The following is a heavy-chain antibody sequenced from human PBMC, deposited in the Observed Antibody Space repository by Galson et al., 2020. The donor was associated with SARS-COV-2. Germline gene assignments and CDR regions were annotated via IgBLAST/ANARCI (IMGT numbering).Heavy chain of an antibody. V-gene: IGHV3-30-3*01. CDR3: ASGGGWNYLPLYY. D-gene: IGHD1-7*01. Sequence: TGGSLRLSCAGSGLTFSTYAMHWVRQAPGKGLEWVAVISYNGGNKYYADSVKGRFTISRDNSKNTLYLQMNSLRVEDTAVYYCASGGGWNYLPLYYWGQGTLVTVSS. J-gene: IGHJ4*02. CDR1: GLTFSTYA. CDR2: ISYNGGNK.